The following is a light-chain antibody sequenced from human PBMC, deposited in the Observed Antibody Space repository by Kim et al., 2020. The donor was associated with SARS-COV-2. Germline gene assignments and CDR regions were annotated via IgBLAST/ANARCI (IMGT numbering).Light chain of an antibody. J-gene: IGKJ1*01. CDR3: HQYYSTWT. CDR2: WAS. V-gene: IGKV4-1*01. CDR1: QSVLYSFNNKNY. Sequence: RATINCKSSQSVLYSFNNKNYLSWYQQKPGQPPKLLISWASTRESGVPDRSSGSGSGTYFTLTISSLQAEDVAVYYCHQYYSTWTFGQGTKVDIK.